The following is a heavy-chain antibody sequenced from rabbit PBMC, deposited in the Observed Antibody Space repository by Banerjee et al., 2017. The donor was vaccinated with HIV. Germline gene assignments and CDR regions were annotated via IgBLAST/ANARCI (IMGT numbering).Heavy chain of an antibody. CDR3: ARHVNSLTYFNL. V-gene: IGHV1S40*01. CDR2: IYGGSGST. Sequence: QSLEESGGDLVKPGASLTLTCTASGFSFSSSYSMCWVRQAPGKGLEWIACIYGGSGSTYYASWAKGRFTITRSTSLATVTLQLNSLTAADTATYFCARHVNSLTYFNLWGPGTLVTVS. J-gene: IGHJ4*01. CDR1: GFSFSSSYS. D-gene: IGHD4-1*01.